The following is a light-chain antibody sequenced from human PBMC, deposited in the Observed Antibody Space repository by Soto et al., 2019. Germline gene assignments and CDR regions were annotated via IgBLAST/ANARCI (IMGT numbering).Light chain of an antibody. Sequence: EIVLTQSPATLSLSPGERATLSCRASQSVSSYLAWYQQKPGQAPRLLIYDASSRATGIPDRFSGSGSGTDFTLTITRLESEDFAVYSCHQYGSSPWTFGQGTKVDIK. J-gene: IGKJ1*01. CDR1: QSVSSY. CDR3: HQYGSSPWT. V-gene: IGKV3-20*01. CDR2: DAS.